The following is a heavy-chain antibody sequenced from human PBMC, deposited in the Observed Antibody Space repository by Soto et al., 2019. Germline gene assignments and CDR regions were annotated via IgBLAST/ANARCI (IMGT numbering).Heavy chain of an antibody. V-gene: IGHV3-23*01. D-gene: IGHD6-13*01. Sequence: EVQLLESGGGLVPPGGSLRLSCAVSGFTLSNYAMTWVRQAPGKGLEWVSALTGSGATTYYADSVRGRFTISRDISKNTLYLQMNSLKAEDTGLYYCAKDLSPTDSWYGGIDFWGQGTLVTVSS. CDR3: AKDLSPTDSWYGGIDF. CDR1: GFTLSNYA. CDR2: LTGSGATT. J-gene: IGHJ4*02.